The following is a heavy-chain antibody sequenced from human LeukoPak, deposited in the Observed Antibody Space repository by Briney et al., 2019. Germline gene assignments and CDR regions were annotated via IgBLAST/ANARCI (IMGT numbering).Heavy chain of an antibody. J-gene: IGHJ3*02. CDR3: ARPIAAAGFDAFDI. D-gene: IGHD6-13*01. CDR1: GYTFTSYY. Sequence: ASVKVSCKASGYTFTSYYIHWVRQAPGQGLEWLGIINPSGGSTSYAQKFQGRVTITADESTSTAYMELSSLRSEDTAVYYCARPIAAAGFDAFDIWGQGTMVTVSS. V-gene: IGHV1-46*01. CDR2: INPSGGST.